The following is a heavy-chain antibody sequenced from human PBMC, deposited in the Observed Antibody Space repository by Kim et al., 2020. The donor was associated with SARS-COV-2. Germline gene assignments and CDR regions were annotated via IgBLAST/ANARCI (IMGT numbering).Heavy chain of an antibody. CDR2: IYPGDSDT. CDR3: ARQYCSGGSCYPTAAGY. CDR1: GYSFTSYW. J-gene: IGHJ4*02. D-gene: IGHD2-15*01. Sequence: GESLKISCKGSGYSFTSYWIGWVRQMPGKGLEWMGIIYPGDSDTRYSPSFQGQVTISADKSISTAYLQWSSLKASDTAMYYCARQYCSGGSCYPTAAGYWGRGTLVTVSS. V-gene: IGHV5-51*01.